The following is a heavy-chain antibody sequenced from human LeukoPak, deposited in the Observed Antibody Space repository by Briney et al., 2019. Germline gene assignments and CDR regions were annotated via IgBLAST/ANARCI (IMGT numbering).Heavy chain of an antibody. CDR2: IIPIFGTA. Sequence: GSSVKVSCKASGGTFSSYAISWVRQAPGQGLEWMGGIIPIFGTANYAQKFQGRVTITADESTSTAYMELSSLGSEDTAVYYRARGINGDYVLVDYWGQGTLVTVSS. D-gene: IGHD4-17*01. CDR1: GGTFSSYA. V-gene: IGHV1-69*01. CDR3: ARGINGDYVLVDY. J-gene: IGHJ4*02.